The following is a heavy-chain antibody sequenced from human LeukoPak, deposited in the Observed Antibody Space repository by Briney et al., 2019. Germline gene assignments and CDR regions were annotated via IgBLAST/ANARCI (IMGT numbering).Heavy chain of an antibody. Sequence: RPGGSLRLSCTASGFAFDEHGMSWVRQVPGKGLEWVSGINWSGGSTGYADPLRGRFTISRDNAKNSLYLQMDSLRAEDTALYYCARAPITSPFYFDYWGQGTLATVSS. J-gene: IGHJ4*02. CDR3: ARAPITSPFYFDY. V-gene: IGHV3-20*04. CDR2: INWSGGST. D-gene: IGHD2-2*01. CDR1: GFAFDEHG.